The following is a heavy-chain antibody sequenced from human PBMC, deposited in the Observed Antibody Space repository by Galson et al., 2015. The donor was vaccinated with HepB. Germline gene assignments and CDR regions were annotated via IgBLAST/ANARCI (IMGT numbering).Heavy chain of an antibody. V-gene: IGHV3-23*01. D-gene: IGHD2-15*01. CDR2: ITSGGST. CDR3: ATGGGYCSGGSCYDY. CDR1: GFTFSSYA. Sequence: SLRLSCAASGFTFSSYAMSWVRQAPGKGLEWVSTITSGGSTYYADSVKGRFTISRDHSKNTLYMQMYSLRAEDTAVYYCATGGGYCSGGSCYDYWGQGTRVTVSS. J-gene: IGHJ4*02.